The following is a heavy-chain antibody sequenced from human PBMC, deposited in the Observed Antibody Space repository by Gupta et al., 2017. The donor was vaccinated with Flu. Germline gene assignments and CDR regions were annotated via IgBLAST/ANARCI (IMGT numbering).Heavy chain of an antibody. V-gene: IGHV2-5*02. CDR1: GFSISTSGVG. CDR2: IYWDDDK. D-gene: IGHD3-10*01. Sequence: QITLKESGPTLVKPTQTLTLTCTFSGFSISTSGVGVGWIRQPPGKALEWLALIYWDDDKRYSPSLKSRLTITKDTSKNQVVLTMTNMDPVDTATYYCARGDLGDWFDPWGQGTLVTVSS. J-gene: IGHJ5*02. CDR3: ARGDLGDWFDP.